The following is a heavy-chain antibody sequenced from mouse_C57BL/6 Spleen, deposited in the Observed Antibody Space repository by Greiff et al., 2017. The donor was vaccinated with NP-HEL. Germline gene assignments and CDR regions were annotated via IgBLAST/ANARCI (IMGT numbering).Heavy chain of an antibody. D-gene: IGHD1-1*01. CDR1: GFTFSDYY. CDR3: ARNYYGSSHWYFDV. CDR2: ISNGGGST. V-gene: IGHV5-12*01. J-gene: IGHJ1*03. Sequence: EVKVEESGGGLVQPGGSLKLSCAASGFTFSDYYMYWVRQTPEKRLEWVAYISNGGGSTYYPDTVKGRFTISRDNAKNTLYLQMSRLKSEDTAMYYCARNYYGSSHWYFDVWGTGTTVTVSS.